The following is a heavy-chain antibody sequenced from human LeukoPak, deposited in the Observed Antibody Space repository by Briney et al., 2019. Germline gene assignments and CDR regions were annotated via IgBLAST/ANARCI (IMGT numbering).Heavy chain of an antibody. Sequence: GGSVRLSCAASGFTFSSYSMSWVRQAPGKGLEWMANISHVVGATNYAESLKGRVTITADESTSTPYMELSSLRSEDTAVYYCARDSGVYGSGRGTMDVWGKRTTVTIS. V-gene: IGHV1-69*11. CDR1: GFTFSSYS. CDR2: ISHVVGAT. J-gene: IGHJ6*03. CDR3: ARDSGVYGSGRGTMDV. D-gene: IGHD3-10*01.